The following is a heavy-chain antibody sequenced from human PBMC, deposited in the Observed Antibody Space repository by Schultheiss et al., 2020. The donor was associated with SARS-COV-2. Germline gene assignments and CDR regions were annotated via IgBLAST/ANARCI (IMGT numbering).Heavy chain of an antibody. CDR3: ARGTDIVVVVAAFFDY. D-gene: IGHD2-15*01. CDR2: IYYSGST. V-gene: IGHV4-59*12. J-gene: IGHJ4*02. Sequence: SETLSLTCAVSGGSISSYYWSWIRQPPGKGLEWIGYIYYSGSTNYNPSLKSRVTMSVDTSKNQFSLKLSSVTAADTAVYYCARGTDIVVVVAAFFDYWGQGTLVTVSS. CDR1: GGSISSYY.